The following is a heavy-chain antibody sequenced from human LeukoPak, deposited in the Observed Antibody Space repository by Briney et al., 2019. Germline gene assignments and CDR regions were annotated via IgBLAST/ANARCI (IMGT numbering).Heavy chain of an antibody. J-gene: IGHJ4*02. V-gene: IGHV1-2*02. CDR3: ARGTYGSGSYYADY. D-gene: IGHD3-10*01. Sequence: ASVKVSCKASGYTFTGPYIHWVRQAPGQGLEFMGWINPNNGDTNYAQNFQGRVTMTRDTSFNTAYVEVSRLRSDDTAVYYCARGTYGSGSYYADYWGQGTLVTVSS. CDR2: INPNNGDT. CDR1: GYTFTGPY.